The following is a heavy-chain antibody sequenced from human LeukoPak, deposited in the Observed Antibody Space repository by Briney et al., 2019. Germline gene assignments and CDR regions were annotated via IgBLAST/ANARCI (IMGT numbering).Heavy chain of an antibody. Sequence: GGSLSLYCAASGFTFSSYAMTWVRQAPGKGLEWVSAISTTGGGTYYADSVKGRFTISRDNSKNTLYLQMNSLRAEDTAVYSCAKDRGDCSSTSCYLSDWGQGTLVTVSS. J-gene: IGHJ4*02. CDR1: GFTFSSYA. CDR2: ISTTGGGT. CDR3: AKDRGDCSSTSCYLSD. V-gene: IGHV3-23*01. D-gene: IGHD2-2*01.